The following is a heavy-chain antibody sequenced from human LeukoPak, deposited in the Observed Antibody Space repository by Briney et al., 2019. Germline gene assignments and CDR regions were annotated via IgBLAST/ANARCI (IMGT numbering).Heavy chain of an antibody. CDR2: INPSGGST. J-gene: IGHJ5*02. Sequence: GASVKVSCKASGYSFSSYYMHWGRQAPGQGLEWMGIINPSGGSTSYAQKFQGRVTTTRDTSTSTVYMDLSSLRSEDTAVYYCARSYGDYAFDPWGQGTLVTVSS. CDR1: GYSFSSYY. CDR3: ARSYGDYAFDP. V-gene: IGHV1-46*01. D-gene: IGHD4-17*01.